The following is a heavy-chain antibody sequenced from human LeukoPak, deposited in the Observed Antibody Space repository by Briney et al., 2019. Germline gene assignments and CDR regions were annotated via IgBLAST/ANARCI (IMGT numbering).Heavy chain of an antibody. CDR2: INPNSGGT. CDR1: GYTFTGYY. Sequence: ASVKVSCKXSGYTFTGYYMHWVRQAPGQGLEWMGRINPNSGGTNYAQKFQGRVTMTRDTSISTAYMELSRLRSDDTAVYYCARVPREYSYGIYDYWGQGTLVTVSS. D-gene: IGHD5-18*01. V-gene: IGHV1-2*06. CDR3: ARVPREYSYGIYDY. J-gene: IGHJ4*02.